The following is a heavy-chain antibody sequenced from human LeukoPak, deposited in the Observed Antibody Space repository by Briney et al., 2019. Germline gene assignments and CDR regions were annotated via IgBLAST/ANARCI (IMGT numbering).Heavy chain of an antibody. CDR3: AKLIAAADPDY. V-gene: IGHV3-30*18. CDR1: GFTFSSYG. J-gene: IGHJ4*02. CDR2: ISYDGSNK. Sequence: GGSLRLSCAASGFTFSSYGMHWVRQAPGKGLEWVAVISYDGSNKYYADSVKVRFTIARDNSKNTLYLQMNSLRAEDTAVYYCAKLIAAADPDYWGQGTLVTVSS. D-gene: IGHD6-13*01.